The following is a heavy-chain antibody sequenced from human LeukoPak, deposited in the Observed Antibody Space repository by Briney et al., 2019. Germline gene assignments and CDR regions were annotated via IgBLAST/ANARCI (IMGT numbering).Heavy chain of an antibody. V-gene: IGHV3-74*01. CDR2: INRDGSST. CDR3: ASFDSSGWHYFDY. D-gene: IGHD6-19*01. J-gene: IGHJ4*02. Sequence: GGSLRLSCAASGFTFSSNWMHWVRQAPGKGRVWVSRINRDGSSTIYADSVKGRFTISRDNAKNSLYLQMNTLRAEDTAVYYCASFDSSGWHYFDYWGQGTLVTVSA. CDR1: GFTFSSNW.